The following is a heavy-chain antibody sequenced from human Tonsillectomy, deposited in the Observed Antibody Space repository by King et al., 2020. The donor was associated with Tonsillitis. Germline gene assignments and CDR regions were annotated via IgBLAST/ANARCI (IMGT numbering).Heavy chain of an antibody. CDR2: IYYSGST. Sequence: VQLQESGPGLVKPSQNLSLTCTVSGGSISSGGYFWSWIRQHPGKGLEWIGYIYYSGSTYYNPSLKSLVTISVDTSKNQFSLKLRSVTAADTAVYYCARAGYCSGGSCYRGFDYWGQGTLVTVSS. CDR3: ARAGYCSGGSCYRGFDY. D-gene: IGHD2-15*01. J-gene: IGHJ4*02. CDR1: GGSISSGGYF. V-gene: IGHV4-31*01.